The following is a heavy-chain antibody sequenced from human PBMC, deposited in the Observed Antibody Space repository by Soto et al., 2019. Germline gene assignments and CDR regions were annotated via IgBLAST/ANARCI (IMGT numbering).Heavy chain of an antibody. CDR1: GVTFSNAW. Sequence: PGGSLRLSCAASGVTFSNAWMNWVRQAPGKGLEWVGRIKSKTDGGTTDYAAPVKGRFTISRDDSKNTLYLQMNSLKTEDTAVYYCTTVWPHYDILTGIPFLDAFDIWGQGTMVTVSS. CDR2: IKSKTDGGTT. V-gene: IGHV3-15*07. CDR3: TTVWPHYDILTGIPFLDAFDI. J-gene: IGHJ3*02. D-gene: IGHD3-9*01.